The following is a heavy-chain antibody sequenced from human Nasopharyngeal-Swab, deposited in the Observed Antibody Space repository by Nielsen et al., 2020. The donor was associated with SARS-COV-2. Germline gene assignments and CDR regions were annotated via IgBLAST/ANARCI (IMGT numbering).Heavy chain of an antibody. D-gene: IGHD5-18*01. CDR3: ARDGYSYDDAFDI. V-gene: IGHV3-7*01. Sequence: GESLKISCAASGFTFSDYWMAWVRQAPGKGLEWVADIKVDGSEQYYVDSVKGRFTVSRDNAKNSLYLQMNSLRAEDTAMYYCARDGYSYDDAFDIWGQGTLVTVSS. CDR2: IKVDGSEQ. J-gene: IGHJ3*02. CDR1: GFTFSDYW.